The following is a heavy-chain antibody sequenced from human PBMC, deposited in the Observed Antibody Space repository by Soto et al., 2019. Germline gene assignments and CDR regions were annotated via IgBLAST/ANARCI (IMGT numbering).Heavy chain of an antibody. CDR3: ARGWLELNRLFVY. J-gene: IGHJ4*02. V-gene: IGHV1-69*02. CDR2: IIPILGIA. Sequence: ASVKVSCKASGGTFSSYTISWVRQAPGQGLEWMGRIIPILGIANYAQKFQGRVTMTRDTSISTAYMELSSLRSEDTAVYYCARGWLELNRLFVYWGQGTLVTVSS. CDR1: GGTFSSYT. D-gene: IGHD5-12*01.